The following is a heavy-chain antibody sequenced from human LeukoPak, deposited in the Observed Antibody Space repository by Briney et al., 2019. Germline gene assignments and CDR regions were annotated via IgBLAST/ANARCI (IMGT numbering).Heavy chain of an antibody. D-gene: IGHD3-10*01. Sequence: PSETLSLTCTVSGYSISSGYYWGWIRQPPGKGLECIGTMYHSGSTFYNPSLKSRVTISVDTSKNQFSLKLTSMTAADTAVYYCARPGWVRVNYYYIDVWGKGTTVTVSS. V-gene: IGHV4-38-2*02. CDR3: ARPGWVRVNYYYIDV. J-gene: IGHJ6*03. CDR1: GYSISSGYY. CDR2: MYHSGST.